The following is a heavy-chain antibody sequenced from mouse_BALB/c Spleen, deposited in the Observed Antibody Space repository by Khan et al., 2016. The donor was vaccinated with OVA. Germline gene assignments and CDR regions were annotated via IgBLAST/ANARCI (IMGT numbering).Heavy chain of an antibody. CDR2: ISHGGGRN. V-gene: IGHV5-12-2*01. Sequence: EVMLVESGGGLVQPGGSLKLSCAASGFTFSSYTMSWVRQTPEKRLEWVAFISHGGGRNYYPDTVKGRFTSSRDTARNTLYLQMSSLKAEDTAKYYCARPTTTEYDYGMDYWGQGTSVTVSS. CDR3: ARPTTTEYDYGMDY. D-gene: IGHD1-1*01. J-gene: IGHJ4*01. CDR1: GFTFSSYT.